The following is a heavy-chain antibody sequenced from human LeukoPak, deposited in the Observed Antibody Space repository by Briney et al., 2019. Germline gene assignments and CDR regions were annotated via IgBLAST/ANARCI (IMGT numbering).Heavy chain of an antibody. Sequence: SVKVSCKTSGGTFSSYAISWVRQAPGQGLEWMGGIIPIFGTANYAQKFQGRVTITADESTSTAYMERSSLRSEDTAVYYCATYSSGWHFDYWGQGTLVTVSS. CDR1: GGTFSSYA. D-gene: IGHD6-19*01. J-gene: IGHJ4*02. CDR3: ATYSSGWHFDY. CDR2: IIPIFGTA. V-gene: IGHV1-69*01.